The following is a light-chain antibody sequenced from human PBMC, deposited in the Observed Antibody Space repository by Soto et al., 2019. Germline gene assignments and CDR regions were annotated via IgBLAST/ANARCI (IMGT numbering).Light chain of an antibody. CDR1: QSISSSY. V-gene: IGKV3-20*01. CDR2: GAS. Sequence: EIVLTQSPGTLSLSPGERATLSCRASQSISSSYLAWYQQKPGPAPRLLIYGASSRATGLPDRFSGSGAGTDFTLTISRLEHEDFAVYYCQHYGSSPWTFGQGTNVEIK. CDR3: QHYGSSPWT. J-gene: IGKJ1*01.